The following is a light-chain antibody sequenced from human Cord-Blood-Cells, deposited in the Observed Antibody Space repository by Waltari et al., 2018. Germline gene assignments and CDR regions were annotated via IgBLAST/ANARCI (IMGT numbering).Light chain of an antibody. CDR1: QGISSS. CDR3: QQYYSYPPWT. CDR2: AAS. J-gene: IGKJ1*01. V-gene: IGKV1-8*01. Sequence: AIRMTQSPSSFSASTRDRVTITCRASQGISSSLAWYQQKPGKAPKLLIYAASTLQSGVPSRFSGSGSGTDFTLTISCLQSEDFATYYCQQYYSYPPWTFGQGTKVEIK.